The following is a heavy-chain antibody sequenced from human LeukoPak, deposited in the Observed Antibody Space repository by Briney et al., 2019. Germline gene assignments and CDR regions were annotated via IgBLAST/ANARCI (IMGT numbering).Heavy chain of an antibody. D-gene: IGHD3-22*01. CDR2: ITGSGGYT. CDR3: AKQSLYDSSGHFHY. CDR1: GFTFSNYA. V-gene: IGHV3-23*01. Sequence: GGSLRLSCAASGFTFSNYAMTWVRQAPGKGLDWVSTITGSGGYTYYADSVKGRFTISRDNSKNTLFLRMNSLRAEGTAVYFCAKQSLYDSSGHFHYWGQGTLVTVSS. J-gene: IGHJ4*02.